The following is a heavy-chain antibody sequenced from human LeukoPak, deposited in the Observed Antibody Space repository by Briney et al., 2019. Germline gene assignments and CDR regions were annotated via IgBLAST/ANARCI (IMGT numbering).Heavy chain of an antibody. Sequence: PGGSLRLSCAASGFTFNTYSMNWVRQAPGKGLEWVANIKQDGSEKYYVDSVKGRFTISRDNAKNSLYLQMNSLRAEDTAVYYCARDGWLPYFDYWGQGTLVTVSS. D-gene: IGHD5-12*01. V-gene: IGHV3-7*01. CDR1: GFTFNTYS. CDR3: ARDGWLPYFDY. J-gene: IGHJ4*02. CDR2: IKQDGSEK.